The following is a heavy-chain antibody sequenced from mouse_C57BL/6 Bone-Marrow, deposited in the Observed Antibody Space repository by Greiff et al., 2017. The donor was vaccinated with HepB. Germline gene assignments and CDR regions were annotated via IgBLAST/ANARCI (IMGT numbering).Heavy chain of an antibody. Sequence: QVQLQQPGAELVKPGASVKMSCKASGYTFTSYWITWVKQRPGQGLEWIGDIYPGSGSTNYNEKFKSKATLTLDTSSSTAYMQLSSLTSEDSAVYYCARREDGSSYGNAMDYWGQGTSVTVSS. CDR1: GYTFTSYW. V-gene: IGHV1-55*01. J-gene: IGHJ4*01. CDR2: IYPGSGST. CDR3: ARREDGSSYGNAMDY. D-gene: IGHD1-1*01.